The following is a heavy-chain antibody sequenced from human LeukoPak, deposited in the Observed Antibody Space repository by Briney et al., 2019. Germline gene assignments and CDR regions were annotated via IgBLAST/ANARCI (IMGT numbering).Heavy chain of an antibody. CDR2: FDPEDGET. J-gene: IGHJ3*02. D-gene: IGHD2-15*01. CDR1: GYTLTELS. Sequence: GASVKVSCKVSGYTLTELSMHWVRQAPGKGLEWMGGFDPEDGETIYAQKFQGRVTMTEDTSTDTAYMELSSLRSEDTAVYYCATDGPICSGGSCYSVGAFDIWGQGTMATVSS. CDR3: ATDGPICSGGSCYSVGAFDI. V-gene: IGHV1-24*01.